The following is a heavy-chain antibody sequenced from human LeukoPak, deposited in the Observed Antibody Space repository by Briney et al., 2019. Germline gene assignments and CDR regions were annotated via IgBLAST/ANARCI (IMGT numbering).Heavy chain of an antibody. CDR2: ISSSSSYI. Sequence: SGGSLRLSCAASGFTFSSYSMNWVRQAPGKGLEWVSSISSSSSYIYYADSVKGRFTISRDNAKNSLYLQMNSLRAEDTAVYYCASLSASFAFDIWGQGTMVTVSS. CDR1: GFTFSSYS. J-gene: IGHJ3*02. CDR3: ASLSASFAFDI. D-gene: IGHD3-16*02. V-gene: IGHV3-21*01.